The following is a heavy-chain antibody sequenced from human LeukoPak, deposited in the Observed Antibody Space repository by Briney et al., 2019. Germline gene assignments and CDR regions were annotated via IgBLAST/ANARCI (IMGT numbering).Heavy chain of an antibody. CDR2: IYPGDSDT. CDR3: ARHGIAAAGGGYYYYMDV. J-gene: IGHJ6*03. Sequence: GESPKISCKGSGYSFTSYWIGWVRQMPGKGLEWMGIIYPGDSDTRYSPSFQGQVTISADKSISTAYLQWSSLKASDTAMYYCARHGIAAAGGGYYYYMDVWGKGTTVTVSS. V-gene: IGHV5-51*01. D-gene: IGHD6-13*01. CDR1: GYSFTSYW.